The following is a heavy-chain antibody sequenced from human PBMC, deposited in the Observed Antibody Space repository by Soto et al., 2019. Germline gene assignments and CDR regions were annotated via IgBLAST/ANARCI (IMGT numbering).Heavy chain of an antibody. CDR1: GFTFSHHS. Sequence: GGSLRLSXSGSGFTFSHHSLYWVRQPPGKGLQCVSSISGSGGNIYYAESVKGRFTISRDNSKNTLYLQMTSLSSEDSAVYYCVQVSGYCTGGSCFSYFDYWGQGTPVTVSS. D-gene: IGHD2-15*01. CDR3: VQVSGYCTGGSCFSYFDY. V-gene: IGHV3-64D*06. J-gene: IGHJ4*02. CDR2: ISGSGGNI.